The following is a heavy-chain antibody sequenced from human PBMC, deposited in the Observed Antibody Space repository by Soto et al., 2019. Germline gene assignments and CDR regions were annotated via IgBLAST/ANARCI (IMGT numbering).Heavy chain of an antibody. CDR1: EDTFKNCV. CDR3: AAELGFGKLSVV. D-gene: IGHD3-10*01. J-gene: IGHJ6*02. Sequence: QVQVVQSGVEVRRPGSSVKVSCKASEDTFKNCVISWVRQAPGQGLEWMGGIIPLFGTTDFAQRFQGRLTITTDESTTTAYMELSRLRSEDTATYSCAAELGFGKLSVVWGQGTTLIVSS. V-gene: IGHV1-69*01. CDR2: IIPLFGTT.